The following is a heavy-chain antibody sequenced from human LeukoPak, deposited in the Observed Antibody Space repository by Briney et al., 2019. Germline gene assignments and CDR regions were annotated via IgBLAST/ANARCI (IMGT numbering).Heavy chain of an antibody. V-gene: IGHV1-3*01. CDR1: GYTFTSYA. CDR3: ARDMSVYSVLDY. CDR2: INAGNGNT. D-gene: IGHD5/OR15-5a*01. Sequence: ASVKVSCKASGYTFTSYAMHWVRQAPGQRLEWMGWINAGNGNTKYSQKFQGRVTITRDTSASTAYMELSSLRSEDTAVYYCARDMSVYSVLDYWGQGTLVTVSS. J-gene: IGHJ4*02.